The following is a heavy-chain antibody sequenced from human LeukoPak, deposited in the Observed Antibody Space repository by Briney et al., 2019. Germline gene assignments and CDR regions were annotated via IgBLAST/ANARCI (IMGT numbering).Heavy chain of an antibody. D-gene: IGHD5-24*01. V-gene: IGHV3-9*01. CDR1: GFDFGNYA. CDR2: INWSSKMV. J-gene: IGHJ4*02. CDR3: AKGSLEMATVDFEF. Sequence: GGSLRLSCAAFGFDFGNYAMHWVRQAPGKGLQWVSGINWSSKMVAYAASVKGRFTISRDNAKNSLYLQMNSLTSEDTAFYFCAKGSLEMATVDFEFWGQGTLVTVSS.